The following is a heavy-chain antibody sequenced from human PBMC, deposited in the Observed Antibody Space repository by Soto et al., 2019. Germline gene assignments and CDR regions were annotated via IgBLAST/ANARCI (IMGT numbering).Heavy chain of an antibody. CDR3: ARAVRRPYCSGGSCYSSNWFDP. V-gene: IGHV1-8*01. CDR2: MNPNSGNT. Sequence: ASMKVSCKASGYTFTSYDINWVRQATGQGLEWMGWMNPNSGNTGYAQKFQGRVTMTRNTSISTAYMELSSLRSEDTAVYYCARAVRRPYCSGGSCYSSNWFDPWGQGTLVTVSS. J-gene: IGHJ5*02. CDR1: GYTFTSYD. D-gene: IGHD2-15*01.